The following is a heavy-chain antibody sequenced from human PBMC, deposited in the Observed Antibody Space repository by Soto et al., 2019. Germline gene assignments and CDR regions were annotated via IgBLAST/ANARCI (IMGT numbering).Heavy chain of an antibody. V-gene: IGHV1-8*01. D-gene: IGHD3-22*01. Sequence: ASVKGSCKASGYTFTIYDINWVRQATGQGLEWMGWMNPNSGNTGYAQKFQGRVTMTRNTSISTAYMELSSLRSEDTAVYYCARAQRRITMIVVVSRRWFVPWGQGTLVTVSS. J-gene: IGHJ5*02. CDR1: GYTFTIYD. CDR2: MNPNSGNT. CDR3: ARAQRRITMIVVVSRRWFVP.